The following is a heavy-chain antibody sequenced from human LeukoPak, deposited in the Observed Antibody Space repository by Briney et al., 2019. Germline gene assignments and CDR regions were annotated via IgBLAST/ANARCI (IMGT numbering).Heavy chain of an antibody. D-gene: IGHD3-22*01. V-gene: IGHV4-59*01. CDR3: ARETYDYDSSGYWGPIGFDP. Sequence: SETLSLTCTVSGGSISSYYWSWIRQPPGKGLEWVGYIYYSGSTNYNPSLKSRVTISVDTSKNQFSLKLSSVTAADTAVYYCARETYDYDSSGYWGPIGFDPWGQGTLVPVSS. CDR2: IYYSGST. CDR1: GGSISSYY. J-gene: IGHJ5*02.